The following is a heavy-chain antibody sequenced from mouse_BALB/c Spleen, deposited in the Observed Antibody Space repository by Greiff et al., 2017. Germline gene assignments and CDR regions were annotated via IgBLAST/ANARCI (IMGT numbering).Heavy chain of an antibody. CDR1: GFSLTGYG. CDR2: IWGDGST. Sequence: VQVVESGPGLVAPSQSLSITCTVSGFSLTGYGVNWVRQPPGKGLEWLGMIWGDGSTDYNSALKSRLSISKDNSKSQVFLKMNSLQTDDTARYYCARVDYYGHYYAMDYWGQGTSVTVSS. J-gene: IGHJ4*01. D-gene: IGHD1-1*01. CDR3: ARVDYYGHYYAMDY. V-gene: IGHV2-6-7*01.